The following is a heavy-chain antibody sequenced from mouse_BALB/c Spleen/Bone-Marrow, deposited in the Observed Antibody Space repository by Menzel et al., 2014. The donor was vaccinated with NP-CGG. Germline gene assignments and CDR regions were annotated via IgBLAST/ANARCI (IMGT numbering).Heavy chain of an antibody. V-gene: IGHV14-3*02. D-gene: IGHD1-2*01. CDR3: ARYYYGYYFDY. J-gene: IGHJ2*01. CDR1: GFNIKDTY. Sequence: VQLQQSGAELVKPGASVKLSCTASGFNIKDTYMHWVKQRPEQGLEWIGRIDPANGNTKYDPKFQGKATITADTSSNTAYLQRNSMTSEDTAVYYCARYYYGYYFDYWGQGTALTVSS. CDR2: IDPANGNT.